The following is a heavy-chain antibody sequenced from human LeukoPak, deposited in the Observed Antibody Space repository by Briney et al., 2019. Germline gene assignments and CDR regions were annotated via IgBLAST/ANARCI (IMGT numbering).Heavy chain of an antibody. CDR1: GGSFSDYY. J-gene: IGHJ4*02. Sequence: SETLSLTCAVYGGSFSDYYWTWIRQPPGKGLEWIGEINHSGSPSNNPSLKSRVSISFDTSKNQLSLKLTSVTAADTAVYYCGSRRTAMFGVIKGPIDYWGQGTLVTVSS. CDR3: GSRRTAMFGVIKGPIDY. D-gene: IGHD3-3*01. CDR2: INHSGSP. V-gene: IGHV4-34*01.